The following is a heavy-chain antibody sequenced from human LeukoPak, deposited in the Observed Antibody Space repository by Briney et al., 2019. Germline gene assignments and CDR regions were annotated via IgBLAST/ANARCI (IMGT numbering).Heavy chain of an antibody. D-gene: IGHD3-10*01. CDR2: INHSGST. J-gene: IGHJ4*02. V-gene: IGHV4-34*01. CDR1: GGSFSGYY. CDR3: ARGILRALDY. Sequence: SETLSLTCAVYGGSFSGYYWSWIRQPPGKGLEWIGEINHSGSTNYNPSLKSRVTISVDTSKNQFSLKLSSVTAADTAVYYCARGILRALDYWGQGTLVTASS.